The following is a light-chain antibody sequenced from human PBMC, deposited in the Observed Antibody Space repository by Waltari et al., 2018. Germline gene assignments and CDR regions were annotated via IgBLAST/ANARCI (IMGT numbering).Light chain of an antibody. J-gene: IGKJ1*01. Sequence: EIVLTQSPGTLSLSLGDRATLSCRASQSIGRSVVWYQQRPGQAPRLLIYGISRRATGIPDRFSGSGYGTDFSLTISRLEPEDFAVYYCQKYERLPATFGQGTTVEIK. V-gene: IGKV3-20*01. CDR2: GIS. CDR3: QKYERLPAT. CDR1: QSIGRS.